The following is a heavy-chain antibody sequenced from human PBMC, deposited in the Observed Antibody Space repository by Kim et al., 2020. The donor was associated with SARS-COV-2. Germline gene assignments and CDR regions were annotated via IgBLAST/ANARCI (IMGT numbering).Heavy chain of an antibody. CDR3: AKEGATVTTSLIDY. D-gene: IGHD4-17*01. Sequence: GGSLRLSCAASGFTFSSYGMHWVRQAPGKGLEWVAVISYDGSNKYYADSVKGRFTISRDNSKNTLYLQMNSLRAEDTAVYYCAKEGATVTTSLIDYWGQGTLVTVSS. J-gene: IGHJ4*02. CDR1: GFTFSSYG. CDR2: ISYDGSNK. V-gene: IGHV3-30*18.